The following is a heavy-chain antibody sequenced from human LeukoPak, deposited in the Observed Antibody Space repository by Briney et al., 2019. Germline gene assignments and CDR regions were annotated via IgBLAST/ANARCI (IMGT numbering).Heavy chain of an antibody. CDR1: GGSISSYY. CDR3: ASLRERSYYARGFDY. V-gene: IGHV4-39*07. J-gene: IGHJ4*02. Sequence: SETLSLTCTVSGGSISSYYWGWIRQPPGKGLEWIGSIYYSGSTYYNPSLKSRVTISVDTSKNQFSLKLSSVTAADTAVYHCASLRERSYYARGFDYWGRGTLVTVSS. D-gene: IGHD1-26*01. CDR2: IYYSGST.